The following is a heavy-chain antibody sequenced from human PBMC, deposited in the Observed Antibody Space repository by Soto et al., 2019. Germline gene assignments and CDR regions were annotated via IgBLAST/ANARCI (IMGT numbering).Heavy chain of an antibody. CDR3: ARVPRGYSSSYFDY. J-gene: IGHJ4*02. CDR2: ISSSSSYI. Sequence: WSLRLSCAASGFTFSSYSMNWVRQAPGKGLEWVSSISSSSSYIYYADSVKGRFTISRDNAKNSLYLQMNSLRAEDTAVYYCARVPRGYSSSYFDYWGQGTLVTVSS. V-gene: IGHV3-21*01. D-gene: IGHD6-13*01. CDR1: GFTFSSYS.